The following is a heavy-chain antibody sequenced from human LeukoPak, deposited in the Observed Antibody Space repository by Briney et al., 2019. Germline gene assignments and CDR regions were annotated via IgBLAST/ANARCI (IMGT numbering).Heavy chain of an antibody. CDR3: ARFSGYAYFDY. Sequence: GESLKISWKGSGYSFTSYWIGWVRQMPGKVLEWMGIIYPGDSDTRYSPSFQGQVTISADKSIGTAYLQWSSLKASDTAMYYCARFSGYAYFDYWGQGTLVTVSS. J-gene: IGHJ4*02. V-gene: IGHV5-51*01. CDR2: IYPGDSDT. D-gene: IGHD5-12*01. CDR1: GYSFTSYW.